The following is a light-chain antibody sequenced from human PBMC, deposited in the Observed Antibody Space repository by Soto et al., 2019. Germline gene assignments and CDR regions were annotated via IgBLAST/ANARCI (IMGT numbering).Light chain of an antibody. CDR1: NGHSTFA. V-gene: IGLV4-69*01. CDR2: LNKDGSH. J-gene: IGLJ2*01. CDR3: QTGGTVPL. Sequence: QSVLTQSPSASASLGASVNLTCTLTNGHSTFAIAWHQQQPEKGPRYLMKLNKDGSHNKGDGIPDRFSGSRSGAERYLTISSLQSDDEADYYCQTGGTVPLFGGGTKVTVL.